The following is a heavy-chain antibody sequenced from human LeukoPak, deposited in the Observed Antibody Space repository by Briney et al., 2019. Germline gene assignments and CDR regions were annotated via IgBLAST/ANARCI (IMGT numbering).Heavy chain of an antibody. Sequence: GGSLRLSCAASGFTVSSNYMSWVRQAPGKGPEWVSAISGSGGDTYYADSVKGRFTISRDNSKNTLYLQMNSLRAEDTAVYYCAKKGATTGDFDYWGQGTLVTVSS. CDR1: GFTVSSNY. V-gene: IGHV3-23*01. CDR3: AKKGATTGDFDY. CDR2: ISGSGGDT. J-gene: IGHJ4*02. D-gene: IGHD1-26*01.